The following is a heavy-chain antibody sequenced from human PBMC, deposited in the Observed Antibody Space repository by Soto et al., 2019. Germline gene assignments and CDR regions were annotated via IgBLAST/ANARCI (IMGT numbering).Heavy chain of an antibody. V-gene: IGHV1-69*13. J-gene: IGHJ6*02. Sequence: SVKVSCKASGGTFSSYAISWVRQAPGQGLEWMGGIIPIFGTANYAQKFQGRVTITADESTSTAYMELSSLRSEDTAVYYCARGSLKVATTTYYYYGMDVWGQGTTVTVSS. CDR2: IIPIFGTA. CDR3: ARGSLKVATTTYYYYGMDV. D-gene: IGHD5-12*01. CDR1: GGTFSSYA.